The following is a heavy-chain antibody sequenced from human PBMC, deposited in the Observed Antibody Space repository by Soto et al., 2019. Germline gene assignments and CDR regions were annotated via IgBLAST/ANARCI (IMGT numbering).Heavy chain of an antibody. CDR1: GFSLSTSGVG. CDR3: GHRRASFDC. Sequence: QITLKESGPTLVKPTQTLTLTCTFSGFSLSTSGVGVGWIRQPPGKALEWLALIYWDDDKRYSPSLKSKRTXNKATSKNQVGLTMTHMDPVDTATFYCGHRRASFDCWGQGTLVTVSS. J-gene: IGHJ4*02. CDR2: IYWDDDK. V-gene: IGHV2-5*02.